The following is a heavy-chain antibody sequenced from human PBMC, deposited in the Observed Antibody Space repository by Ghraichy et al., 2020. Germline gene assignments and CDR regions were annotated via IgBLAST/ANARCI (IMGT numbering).Heavy chain of an antibody. J-gene: IGHJ2*01. CDR1: GGSISSGGYY. CDR3: ARDSKSGYYHEYFDL. CDR2: IYYSGST. V-gene: IGHV4-31*03. Sequence: SETLSLTCTVSGGSISSGGYYWSWIRQHPGKGLEWIGYIYYSGSTYYNPSLKSRVTISVDTSKNQFSLKLSSVTAADTAVYYCARDSKSGYYHEYFDLWGRGTLVTVSS. D-gene: IGHD3-22*01.